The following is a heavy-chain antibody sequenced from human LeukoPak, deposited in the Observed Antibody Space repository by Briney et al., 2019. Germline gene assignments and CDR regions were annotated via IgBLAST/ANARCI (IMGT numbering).Heavy chain of an antibody. J-gene: IGHJ5*02. CDR3: VRQPTSWFDP. Sequence: GESLKISCKGSGYTFTDYWIAWVRQMPGKGLEWMGNIYPGDSDTKYSPSFQGQVTISADKSISTAYLQWTSLKASDSAIYYCVRQPTSWFDPWGQGTLVTVSS. D-gene: IGHD5-24*01. V-gene: IGHV5-51*01. CDR2: IYPGDSDT. CDR1: GYTFTDYW.